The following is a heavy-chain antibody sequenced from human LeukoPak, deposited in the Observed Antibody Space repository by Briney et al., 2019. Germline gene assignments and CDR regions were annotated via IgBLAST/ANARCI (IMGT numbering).Heavy chain of an antibody. D-gene: IGHD3-22*01. Sequence: PSETLSLTCTVSGYSISSSYYWGWIRQPPGKGLEWIGSIYHSGSTYYNPSLKSRVTISVDTSKNQFSLKLSSVTAADTAVYYCARVSRAYYYDSSGQGLNWFDPWGQGTLVTVSS. V-gene: IGHV4-38-2*02. CDR3: ARVSRAYYYDSSGQGLNWFDP. J-gene: IGHJ5*02. CDR2: IYHSGST. CDR1: GYSISSSYY.